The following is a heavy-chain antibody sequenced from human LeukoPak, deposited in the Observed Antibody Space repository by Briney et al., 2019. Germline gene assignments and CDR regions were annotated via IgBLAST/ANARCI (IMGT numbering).Heavy chain of an antibody. D-gene: IGHD3-22*01. Sequence: GGSLRLSCVASGISFIGYALNWVRQVPGKGLEWVAVIAHDRSKIYYADSVKGRFTISRDNSKNTLYLQMNSLRAEDTAVYYCAKDGGGYYPYYYYYMDVWGKGTTVTISS. CDR3: AKDGGGYYPYYYYYMDV. J-gene: IGHJ6*03. CDR2: IAHDRSKI. CDR1: GISFIGYA. V-gene: IGHV3-30*04.